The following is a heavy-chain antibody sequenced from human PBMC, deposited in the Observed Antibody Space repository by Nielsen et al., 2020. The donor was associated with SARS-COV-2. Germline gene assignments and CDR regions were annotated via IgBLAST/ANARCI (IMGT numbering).Heavy chain of an antibody. V-gene: IGHV4-30-4*01. Sequence: SETLSLTCTVSGGSISSGDYYWSWIRQPPGKGLEWIGYIYYSGSTYYNPSLKGRVTISVDTSKNQFSLKLSSVTAADTAVYYCARAKYSGSYRYYFDYWGQGTLVTVSS. D-gene: IGHD1-26*01. CDR2: IYYSGST. CDR3: ARAKYSGSYRYYFDY. CDR1: GGSISSGDYY. J-gene: IGHJ4*02.